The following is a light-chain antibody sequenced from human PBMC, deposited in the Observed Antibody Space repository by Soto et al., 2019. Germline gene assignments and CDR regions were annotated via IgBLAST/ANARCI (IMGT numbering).Light chain of an antibody. Sequence: PGERVTLSCRASQTVSSRYLTWYQHKLGQAPRLLIYGASTRATGIPARFSGSGSGTEFTLTISGLQSEDFATYYCQQYNNWPVTFGGGTKVDI. CDR3: QQYNNWPVT. CDR2: GAS. J-gene: IGKJ4*01. V-gene: IGKV3D-15*01. CDR1: QTVSSRY.